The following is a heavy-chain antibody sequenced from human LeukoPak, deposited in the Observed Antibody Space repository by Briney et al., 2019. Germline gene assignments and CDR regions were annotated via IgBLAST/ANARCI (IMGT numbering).Heavy chain of an antibody. Sequence: GGSLRLSCAASGFTFSSYSMNWVRQAPGKGLVWVSRINSDGSSTSYADSVKGRFTISRDNAKNTLYLQMNSLRAEDTAVYYCARSPVGWSPNWFDPWGQGTLVTVSS. J-gene: IGHJ5*02. CDR1: GFTFSSYS. D-gene: IGHD3-3*01. CDR2: INSDGSST. V-gene: IGHV3-74*01. CDR3: ARSPVGWSPNWFDP.